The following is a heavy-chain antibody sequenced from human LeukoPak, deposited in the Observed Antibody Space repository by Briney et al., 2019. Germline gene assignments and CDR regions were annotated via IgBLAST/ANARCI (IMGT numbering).Heavy chain of an antibody. CDR1: GGSISSYY. V-gene: IGHV4-59*08. J-gene: IGHJ4*02. CDR3: ARRTILTGYDY. D-gene: IGHD3-9*01. Sequence: PSETLSLTCTVSGGSISSYYWSWIRQPPGKGLEWIGYIYYSGSTNYNPSLNSRVTISVDTSKNQFSLKLSSVTAADTAVYYCARRTILTGYDYWGQGTLVTVSS. CDR2: IYYSGST.